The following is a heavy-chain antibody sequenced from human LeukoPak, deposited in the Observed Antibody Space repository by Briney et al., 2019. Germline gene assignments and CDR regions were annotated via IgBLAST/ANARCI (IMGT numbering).Heavy chain of an antibody. Sequence: PSETLSLTCTVSGGSISSYYRSWIRQPAGKGLEWIGRIYTSGSTTYNPSLKSRVTMSVDTSKSQFSLNLMSVTAADTAVYYCTRDTGTTGEVKFDPWGQGTLVTVSS. J-gene: IGHJ5*02. D-gene: IGHD4-17*01. CDR3: TRDTGTTGEVKFDP. CDR1: GGSISSYY. CDR2: IYTSGST. V-gene: IGHV4-4*07.